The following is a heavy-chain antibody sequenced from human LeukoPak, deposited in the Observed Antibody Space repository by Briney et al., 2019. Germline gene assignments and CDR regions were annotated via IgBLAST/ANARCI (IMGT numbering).Heavy chain of an antibody. Sequence: PSETLSLTCTVSGGSISSYYWSWIRQPPGKGLEWIGYIYYSGSTNYNPSLKSRVTISVDTSKNQFSLKLSSVTAADTAVYYCARDLITMVRDDAFDIWGQGTMVTVSS. J-gene: IGHJ3*02. V-gene: IGHV4-59*01. CDR1: GGSISSYY. D-gene: IGHD3-10*01. CDR3: ARDLITMVRDDAFDI. CDR2: IYYSGST.